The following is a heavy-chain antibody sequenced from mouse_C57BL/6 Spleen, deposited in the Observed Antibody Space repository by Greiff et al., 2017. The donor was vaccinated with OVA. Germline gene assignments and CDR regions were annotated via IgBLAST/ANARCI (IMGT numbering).Heavy chain of an antibody. CDR2: IRHNANGSTT. D-gene: IGHD2-4*01. CDR1: GFTFTDYY. CDR3: ARFYYDYAYAMDY. J-gene: IGHJ4*01. Sequence: EVQRVESGAGLVQPGASLSLSCAASGFTFTDYYMRWVRQPPGQALEWLGFIRHNANGSTTEYSASVKGRLTISRANSPSFLYLHMKALEAEDVATYDCARFYYDYAYAMDYWGQGTSVTVSS. V-gene: IGHV7-3*01.